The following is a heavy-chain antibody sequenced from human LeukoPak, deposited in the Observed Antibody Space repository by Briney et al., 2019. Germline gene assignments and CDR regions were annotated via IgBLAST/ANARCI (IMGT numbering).Heavy chain of an antibody. Sequence: GGSLRLSCAASGFTFSSYGMNWVRQAPGKGLEWVSYISSSSSIIYYADSVKGRLTISRDNAKNSLYLQMNSLRAEDTAVYYCARAQDYYYYGMDVWGQGTTVTVSS. CDR3: ARAQDYYYYGMDV. V-gene: IGHV3-48*01. CDR2: ISSSSSII. J-gene: IGHJ6*02. CDR1: GFTFSSYG.